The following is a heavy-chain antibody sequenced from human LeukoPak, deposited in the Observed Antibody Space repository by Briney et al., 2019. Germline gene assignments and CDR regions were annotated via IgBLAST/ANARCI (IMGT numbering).Heavy chain of an antibody. CDR1: GGSLSSSSYY. CDR3: ARHAVWAVNYYYYMDV. D-gene: IGHD2-8*01. CDR2: IYYSGST. Sequence: SETLSLTCTVSGGSLSSSSYYWGWIRHPPGKGLEWIGSIYYSGSTYYNPSLKSRVTISVDTSKNQFSLKLSSVTAADTAVYYCARHAVWAVNYYYYMDVWGKGTTVTISS. V-gene: IGHV4-39*01. J-gene: IGHJ6*03.